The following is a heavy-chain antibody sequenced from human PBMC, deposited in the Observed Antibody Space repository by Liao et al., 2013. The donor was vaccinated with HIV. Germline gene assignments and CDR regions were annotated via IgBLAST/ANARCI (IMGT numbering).Heavy chain of an antibody. V-gene: IGHV4-34*01. CDR1: GGSFSGYY. CDR2: INHTGST. Sequence: QVQLQQWGAGLLKPSETLSLTCAVYGGSFSGYYWNWIRQSPGKGLEWIGEINHTGSTKYNPSLKSRVSISVDTSKNQFSLKLSSVTAADTSVYFCARGHPLRFSDAFDVWGQGTMVTVSS. CDR3: ARGHPLRFSDAFDV. J-gene: IGHJ3*01. D-gene: IGHD3-3*01.